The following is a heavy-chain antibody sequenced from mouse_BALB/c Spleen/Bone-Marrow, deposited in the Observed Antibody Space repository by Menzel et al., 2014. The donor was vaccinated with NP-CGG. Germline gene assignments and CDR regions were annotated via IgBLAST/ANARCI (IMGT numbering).Heavy chain of an antibody. Sequence: KLVESGGGLVQPGGSLKLSCAPSGFTFSDYYMYWVRQTPEKRLEWVAYISNGGGSTYYPDTVKGRFTISRDNAKNTLYLQMSRLKSEDTAMYYCARHDGYRTWFAYWGQGTLVTVSA. CDR1: GFTFSDYY. J-gene: IGHJ3*01. V-gene: IGHV5-12*01. CDR2: ISNGGGST. CDR3: ARHDGYRTWFAY. D-gene: IGHD2-3*01.